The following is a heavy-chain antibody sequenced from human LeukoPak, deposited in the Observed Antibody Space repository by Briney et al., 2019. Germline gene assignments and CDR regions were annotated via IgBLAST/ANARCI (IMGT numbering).Heavy chain of an antibody. V-gene: IGHV1-2*02. CDR3: ARPRNHRSKNAFDI. J-gene: IGHJ3*02. CDR2: INPNSGGT. D-gene: IGHD1-14*01. Sequence: ASVKVSCKASGYTFTGYYMHWVRQAPGQGLEWMGWINPNSGGTNYAQKFQGRVTVTRDTSISTAYMELSRLRSDDTAVYYCARPRNHRSKNAFDIWGQGTMVTVSS. CDR1: GYTFTGYY.